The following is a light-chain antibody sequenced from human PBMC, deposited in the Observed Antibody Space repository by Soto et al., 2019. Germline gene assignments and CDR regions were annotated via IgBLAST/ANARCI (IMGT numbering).Light chain of an antibody. CDR1: SSDVGGYNY. V-gene: IGLV2-11*01. CDR3: CSYASNPLGV. J-gene: IGLJ3*02. Sequence: QSALTQPRSVSGSPGQSVTISCTGTSSDVGGYNYVSWYQQHPGKAPKLMIYDVSKWPSGVPDRFSGSKSGNTASLTISGLQAEDEADYYCCSYASNPLGVFGGGTKLTVL. CDR2: DVS.